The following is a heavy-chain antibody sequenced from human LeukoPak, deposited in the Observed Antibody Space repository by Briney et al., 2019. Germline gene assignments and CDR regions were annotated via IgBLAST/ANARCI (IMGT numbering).Heavy chain of an antibody. CDR2: IYTSGSS. J-gene: IGHJ4*02. Sequence: SETLSLTCTVSGVSISSYYWSWIRQPAGKGLEWIGRIYTSGSSNYNPSLKSRVTMSVDTSKNQFSLKLSSVTAAGTAVYYCARDQYYYDSSGYLFDYWGQGTLVTVSS. V-gene: IGHV4-4*07. CDR1: GVSISSYY. D-gene: IGHD3-22*01. CDR3: ARDQYYYDSSGYLFDY.